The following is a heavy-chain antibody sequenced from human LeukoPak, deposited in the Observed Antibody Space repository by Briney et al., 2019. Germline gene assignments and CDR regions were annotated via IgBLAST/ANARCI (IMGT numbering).Heavy chain of an antibody. CDR3: ARIRKRAVAVEIDY. V-gene: IGHV3-23*01. Sequence: PGGTLRLSCAVSGFTFSSYAMSWVRQAPGQGLEWVSGISGGGSDTYYGDSMKGRFIISRHNSKNTLYLQVNSLRAEDTAVCYCARIRKRAVAVEIDYWGQGTLVTVSS. J-gene: IGHJ4*02. D-gene: IGHD6-19*01. CDR2: ISGGGSDT. CDR1: GFTFSSYA.